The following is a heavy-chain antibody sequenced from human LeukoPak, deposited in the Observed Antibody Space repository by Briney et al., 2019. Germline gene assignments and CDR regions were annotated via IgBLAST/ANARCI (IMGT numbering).Heavy chain of an antibody. CDR3: ARDPEDIAALYYMDV. V-gene: IGHV1-18*01. Sequence: ASVKVSCKASGYTFTSYGISWVRQAPGQGLEWMGWISAYNGNTNYAQKLQGRVTMTTDTSTSTAYMELRSLRPDDTAVYYCARDPEDIAALYYMDVWGKGTTVTVSS. CDR1: GYTFTSYG. CDR2: ISAYNGNT. D-gene: IGHD6-13*01. J-gene: IGHJ6*03.